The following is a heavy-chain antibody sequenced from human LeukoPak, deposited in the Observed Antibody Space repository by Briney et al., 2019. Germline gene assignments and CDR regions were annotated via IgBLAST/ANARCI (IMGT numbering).Heavy chain of an antibody. V-gene: IGHV3-48*01. J-gene: IGHJ5*02. CDR1: GFTFSSYS. CDR2: ISPSSSST. CDR3: ARDAASGNNWFDP. Sequence: GGSLRLSCAASGFTFSSYSLNWVRQAPGKGLEWVSYISPSSSSTYYADSVKGRFTISRDNARNSLYLQMNSLSTEDTALYYCARDAASGNNWFDPWGQGTLVTVSS. D-gene: IGHD3-3*01.